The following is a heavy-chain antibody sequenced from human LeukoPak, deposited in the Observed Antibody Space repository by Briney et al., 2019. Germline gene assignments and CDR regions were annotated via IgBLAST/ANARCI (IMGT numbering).Heavy chain of an antibody. D-gene: IGHD2-2*01. V-gene: IGHV1-2*02. Sequence: ASVKVSCKASGYTFTGYYMHWVRQAPGQGLEWMGWINPNSGGTNYAQKFQGRVTVTRDTSICTAYMELSRLRSDDTAVYYCARGYCSSTSCGPDYWGQGTLVTVSS. CDR3: ARGYCSSTSCGPDY. J-gene: IGHJ4*02. CDR1: GYTFTGYY. CDR2: INPNSGGT.